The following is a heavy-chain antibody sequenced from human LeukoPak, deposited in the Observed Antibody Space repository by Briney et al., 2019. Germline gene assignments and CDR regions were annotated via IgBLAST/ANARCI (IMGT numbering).Heavy chain of an antibody. Sequence: ASVKVSCKAPGYTFTSYGISWVRQAPGQGLEWMGWISAYNGNTNYAQKLQGRVTMTTDTSTSTAYMELRSLRSDATAVYYCAREHSSSWYDVTKEAYYYYYYMDVWGKGTTVTVSS. J-gene: IGHJ6*03. D-gene: IGHD6-13*01. CDR2: ISAYNGNT. V-gene: IGHV1-18*01. CDR3: AREHSSSWYDVTKEAYYYYYYMDV. CDR1: GYTFTSYG.